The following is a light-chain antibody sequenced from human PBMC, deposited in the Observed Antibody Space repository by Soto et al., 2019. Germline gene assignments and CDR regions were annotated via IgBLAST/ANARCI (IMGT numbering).Light chain of an antibody. CDR3: LQYHNLWA. J-gene: IGKJ1*01. CDR1: QNIYYN. V-gene: IGKV3-15*01. CDR2: RAS. Sequence: ILMTQSPATVSVSPGESATLSCRASQNIYYNVAWYQQRPGQAPRLLIYRASTRAPGVPARFSGSGSGTEFTLTIISLQPEDFTVYSCLQYHNLWAFGQGTKVDIK.